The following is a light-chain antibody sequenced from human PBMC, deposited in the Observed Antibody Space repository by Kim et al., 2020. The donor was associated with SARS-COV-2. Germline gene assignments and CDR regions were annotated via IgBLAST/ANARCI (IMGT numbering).Light chain of an antibody. CDR2: GAS. CDR3: QQYNNWPLT. J-gene: IGKJ4*01. Sequence: VPPRERATPSCRASQSVSSNLAWYQPKPGQAPRLVIYGASARATGIPARFSGSGSGTEFTLTISSLQSEDFAVYYWQQYNNWPLTFGGGTKVEIK. V-gene: IGKV3-15*01. CDR1: QSVSSN.